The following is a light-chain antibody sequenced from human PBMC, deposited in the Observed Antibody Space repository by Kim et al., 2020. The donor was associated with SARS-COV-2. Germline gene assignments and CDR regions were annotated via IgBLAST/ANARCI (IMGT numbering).Light chain of an antibody. Sequence: QSALTQPASVSGSPGQSITISCTGTNSDVGGYNYVSWYQQHPGKAPKLIIYDVSKRPSGVSNRFSGSKSGNTAYLTISGLQAEDEADYYCSSYTGSSRVFGGGTQLTVL. CDR2: DVS. CDR1: NSDVGGYNY. J-gene: IGLJ3*02. V-gene: IGLV2-14*03. CDR3: SSYTGSSRV.